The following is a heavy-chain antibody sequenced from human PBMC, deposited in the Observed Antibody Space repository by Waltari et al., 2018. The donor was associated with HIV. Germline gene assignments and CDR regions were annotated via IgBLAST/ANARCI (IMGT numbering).Heavy chain of an antibody. CDR1: GFPFSNTW. J-gene: IGHJ5*01. CDR2: IKKKSEDETR. CDR3: TTVSSGWYGGWFDS. Sequence: VHLVESGGDLVKPGGSLRLSSETSGFPFSNTWMSWVRQAPGKGLEWVGRIKKKSEDETRDYAAPVRGRFTISRDDRQNTVYLEMNRLKTEDTGLYYCTTVSSGWYGGWFDSWGQGTLVIVSS. D-gene: IGHD6-19*01. V-gene: IGHV3-15*01.